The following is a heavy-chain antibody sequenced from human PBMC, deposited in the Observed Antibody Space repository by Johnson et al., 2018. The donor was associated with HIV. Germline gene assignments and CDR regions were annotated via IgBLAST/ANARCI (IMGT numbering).Heavy chain of an antibody. J-gene: IGHJ3*02. CDR3: AKDSKVKRLTADAFDI. V-gene: IGHV3-43*02. CDR1: GFTFSSYG. Sequence: DVQLVESGGGVVQPGGSLRLSCAASGFTFSSYGMHWVRQAPGKGLEWVSLISWDGGSTYYADSVKGRFTISRDNSKNSLYLQMNSLRTEDTALYYCAKDSKVKRLTADAFDIWGQGTMVTVSS. D-gene: IGHD4-11*01. CDR2: ISWDGGST.